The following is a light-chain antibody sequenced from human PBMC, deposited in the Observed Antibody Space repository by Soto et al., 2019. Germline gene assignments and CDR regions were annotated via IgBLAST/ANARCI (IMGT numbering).Light chain of an antibody. CDR1: QSISSW. CDR3: LHYNSYPWT. CDR2: KAS. V-gene: IGKV1-5*03. Sequence: DIQMTQSPSTLSASVGDRVTITCRASQSISSWLAWYQQKPGKVPKLLIYKASSLESGVPSRFSGSGSGTEFTLTISSLQPDDFATYYCLHYNSYPWTFGQGTKVEIK. J-gene: IGKJ1*01.